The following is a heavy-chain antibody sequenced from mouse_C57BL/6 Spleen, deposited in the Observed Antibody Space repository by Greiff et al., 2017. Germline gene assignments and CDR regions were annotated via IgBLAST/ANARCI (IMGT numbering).Heavy chain of an antibody. D-gene: IGHD1-3*01. Sequence: VQLVESGAELVRPGTSVKVSCKASGYAFTNYLIEWVKQRPGQGLEWIGVINPGSGGTNYNEKFKGKATLTRDKSSSTAYMQLSSLTSEDSAVYFCARWSGKRDYAMDYWGQGTSVTVSS. CDR1: GYAFTNYL. J-gene: IGHJ4*01. CDR3: ARWSGKRDYAMDY. CDR2: INPGSGGT. V-gene: IGHV1-54*01.